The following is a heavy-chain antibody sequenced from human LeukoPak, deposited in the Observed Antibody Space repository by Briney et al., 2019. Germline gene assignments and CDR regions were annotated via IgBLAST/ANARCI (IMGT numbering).Heavy chain of an antibody. Sequence: SETLSLTCTVSGASIGSDYWTWLRQPAAKGLVWIGRIDFTGSTNYNPSLKSRVTISKDMSKNQFSLKLSSVTAADTAVYYCARGAYSGNYYFEFDSWGQGTLVTVSS. V-gene: IGHV4-4*07. J-gene: IGHJ4*02. CDR1: GASIGSDY. CDR3: ARGAYSGNYYFEFDS. D-gene: IGHD1-26*01. CDR2: IDFTGST.